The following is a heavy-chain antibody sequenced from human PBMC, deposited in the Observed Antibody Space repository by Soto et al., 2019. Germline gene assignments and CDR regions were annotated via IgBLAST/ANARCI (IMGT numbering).Heavy chain of an antibody. CDR3: ARAGPLRDGSGSYFDY. J-gene: IGHJ4*02. V-gene: IGHV1-69*01. CDR1: GGTFSSYA. CDR2: IIPIFGTA. D-gene: IGHD3-10*01. Sequence: QVQLVQSGAEVKKPGSSVKVSCKASGGTFSSYAISWWGRAPGQGLEGMGGIIPIFGTANYAQKFQGRVTITADESTSTAYMELSSLRSEDTAVYYCARAGPLRDGSGSYFDYWGQGTLVTVSS.